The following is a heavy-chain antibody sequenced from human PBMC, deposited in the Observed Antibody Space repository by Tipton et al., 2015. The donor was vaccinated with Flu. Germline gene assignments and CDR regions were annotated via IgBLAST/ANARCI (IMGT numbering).Heavy chain of an antibody. CDR3: ARDPRLNEAYCNGDCYADY. V-gene: IGHV3-21*01. J-gene: IGHJ4*02. CDR1: GFTFGTYT. Sequence: SLRLSCSASGFTFGTYTMSWVRQAPGKGLEWVSSISSSSVYIYYAESVKGRFTISRDNAKNSLYLQMNSLRVEDTAVYYCARDPRLNEAYCNGDCYADYWGQGTLLTVSS. D-gene: IGHD2-21*02. CDR2: ISSSSVYI.